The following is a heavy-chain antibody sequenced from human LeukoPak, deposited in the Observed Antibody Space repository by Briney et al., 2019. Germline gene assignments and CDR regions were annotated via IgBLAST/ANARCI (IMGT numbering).Heavy chain of an antibody. CDR2: ISWNSGTI. D-gene: IGHD2-2*01. V-gene: IGHV3-9*03. CDR1: GFTFNDYA. CDR3: ARGPYCTSTSCPIAYFDL. Sequence: GGSLSLSCAASGFTFNDYAIDWVRQPPGKGLEWISVISWNSGTIGYADSVKGRFTISRDNAKNSLYLQMNSLRAEHMALYYCARGPYCTSTSCPIAYFDLWGRGTLVTVSS. J-gene: IGHJ2*01.